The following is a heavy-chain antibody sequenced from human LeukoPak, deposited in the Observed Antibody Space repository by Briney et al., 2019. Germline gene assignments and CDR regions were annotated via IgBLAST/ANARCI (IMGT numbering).Heavy chain of an antibody. D-gene: IGHD1-1*01. J-gene: IGHJ4*02. CDR3: AKLAWNDGSYYFDY. CDR1: GFNFTYYA. V-gene: IGHV3-30-3*02. Sequence: VGSLRLSCIGSGFNFTYYAIYWVRQAPGKGLEWGAVVSYDGNDGYYVDSVKGGFSISRDNSQNTVPLKMNNLIVDDTAIYYCAKLAWNDGSYYFDYWGQGTLVTVSS. CDR2: VSYDGNDG.